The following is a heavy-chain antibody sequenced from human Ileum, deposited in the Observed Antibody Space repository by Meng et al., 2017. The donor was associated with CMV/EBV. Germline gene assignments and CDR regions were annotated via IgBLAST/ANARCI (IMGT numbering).Heavy chain of an antibody. CDR2: IYYTGAT. V-gene: IGHV4-30-4*08. D-gene: IGHD6-13*01. Sequence: HLQDPGPGLSTHSQTLSLTCPVSGPSISRGHYYWTWIRQPPGKGLEWIGYIYYTGATYYRPSLESRIVISSDTSKNHFSLTLTSVTAADTAVYFCARAKQAAENFDSWGQGTLVTVSS. CDR1: GPSISRGHYY. CDR3: ARAKQAAENFDS. J-gene: IGHJ4*02.